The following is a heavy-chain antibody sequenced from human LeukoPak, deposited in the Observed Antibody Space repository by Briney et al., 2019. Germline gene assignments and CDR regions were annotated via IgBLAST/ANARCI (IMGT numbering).Heavy chain of an antibody. V-gene: IGHV3-48*03. Sequence: PGGSLRLSCAAAGFTFSSYEMNWVRQAPGKGLEWVSYISSSGSTIYYADSVKGRFTISRDNAKNSLYLQMNSLRAEDTAVYYCARGGRITMIVVVITKAFDIWGQGTMVTVSS. D-gene: IGHD3-22*01. CDR1: GFTFSSYE. J-gene: IGHJ3*02. CDR3: ARGGRITMIVVVITKAFDI. CDR2: ISSSGSTI.